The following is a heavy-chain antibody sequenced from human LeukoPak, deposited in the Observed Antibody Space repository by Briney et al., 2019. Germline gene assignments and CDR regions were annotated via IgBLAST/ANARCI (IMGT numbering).Heavy chain of an antibody. V-gene: IGHV3-48*01. CDR3: ARDSTTVTTGDYYGMDV. CDR1: GFTLSSYS. J-gene: IGHJ6*02. D-gene: IGHD4-11*01. CDR2: ISSSSSTI. Sequence: GGSLRLSCAASGFTLSSYSMNWVRQAPGKGLEWVSYISSSSSTIYYADSVKGRFTISRDNAKNSLYLQMNSLRAEDTAVYYCARDSTTVTTGDYYGMDVWGQGTTVTVSS.